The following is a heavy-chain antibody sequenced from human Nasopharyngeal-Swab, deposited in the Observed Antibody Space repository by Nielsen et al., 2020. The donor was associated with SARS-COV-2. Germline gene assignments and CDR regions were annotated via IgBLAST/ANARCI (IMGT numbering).Heavy chain of an antibody. CDR2: ISYDGSNK. V-gene: IGHV3-30*18. Sequence: GGSLRLSCAASGFTFSSYGMHWVRQAPGKGLEWVAVISYDGSNKYYADSVKGRFTISRDNSKNTLYLQMNSLRAEDTAVYYCAKDVMADSSGYYYEDDAFDIWGQGTMVTVSS. CDR3: AKDVMADSSGYYYEDDAFDI. J-gene: IGHJ3*02. D-gene: IGHD3-22*01. CDR1: GFTFSSYG.